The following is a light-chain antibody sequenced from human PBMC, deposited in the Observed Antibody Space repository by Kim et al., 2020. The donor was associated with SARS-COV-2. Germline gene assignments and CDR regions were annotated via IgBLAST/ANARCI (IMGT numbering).Light chain of an antibody. V-gene: IGKV1-27*01. CDR1: QGIYNY. CDR2: AAS. Sequence: ASVGDRVTITCRASQGIYNYLAWYQQRPGKVPKLLIHAASALQSGVPSRFSGSGSGTDFTLTISSLQPEDAATYYCQKYNSGPRTFGEGTKVEIK. J-gene: IGKJ1*01. CDR3: QKYNSGPRT.